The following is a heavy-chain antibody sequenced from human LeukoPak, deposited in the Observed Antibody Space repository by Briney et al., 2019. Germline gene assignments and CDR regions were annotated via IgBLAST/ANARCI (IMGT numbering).Heavy chain of an antibody. CDR1: GGSISTYY. CDR3: ARRNYYGSGSSFGY. D-gene: IGHD3-10*01. CDR2: IYNNGST. J-gene: IGHJ4*02. Sequence: SETLSLTCTVSGGSISTYYWSWIRQPPGKGLEWIGHIYNNGSTNYNPSLKSRVTISVDTSKNQFSLKLSSVTAADTAVYYCARRNYYGSGSSFGYWGQGTLVTVSS. V-gene: IGHV4-59*08.